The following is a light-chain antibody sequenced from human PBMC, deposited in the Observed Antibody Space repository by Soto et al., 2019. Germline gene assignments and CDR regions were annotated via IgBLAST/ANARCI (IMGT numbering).Light chain of an antibody. CDR2: DTT. CDR3: LLYYGSAYV. V-gene: IGLV7-46*01. Sequence: QAVVTQAPSLTGSPGGTVTITCGSSTGAVTNGHYAYWFQQKPGQAPRTLIYDTTNRPSWIPARFSGSTPGGKAALTLSGVQPEDEAEYYCLLYYGSAYVFGTGTKVTVL. CDR1: TGAVTNGHY. J-gene: IGLJ1*01.